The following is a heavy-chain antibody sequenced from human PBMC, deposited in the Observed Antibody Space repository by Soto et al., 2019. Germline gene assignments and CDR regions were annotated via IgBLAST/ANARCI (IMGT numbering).Heavy chain of an antibody. CDR2: IRRKANSYTT. CDR1: GLIFSDYH. Sequence: EVQLVESGGGLVQPGGSLRLSCAASGLIFSDYHMDWVRQAPGKGLEWVGRIRRKANSYTTEYAASVKSSFTISRDDSKNSQYLQMNSLKSEDTDVYYCAMLGGWSGGSSGMDVWGQGTTVTVSS. J-gene: IGHJ6*02. D-gene: IGHD6-19*01. CDR3: AMLGGWSGGSSGMDV. V-gene: IGHV3-72*01.